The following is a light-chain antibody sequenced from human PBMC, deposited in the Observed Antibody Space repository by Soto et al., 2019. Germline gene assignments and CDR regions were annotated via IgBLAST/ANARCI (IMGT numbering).Light chain of an antibody. CDR1: QSVSSSY. CDR3: QQYGVSPQT. V-gene: IGKV3-20*01. Sequence: EIVLTQSPGTLSLSPGERATLSCRASQSVSSSYLAWYQQKPGQAPRLLIYGASSSAPGIPDGFSGSGSGTDFTLPVSVLEPEDFAVYYSQQYGVSPQTFGQETKVEIK. CDR2: GAS. J-gene: IGKJ1*01.